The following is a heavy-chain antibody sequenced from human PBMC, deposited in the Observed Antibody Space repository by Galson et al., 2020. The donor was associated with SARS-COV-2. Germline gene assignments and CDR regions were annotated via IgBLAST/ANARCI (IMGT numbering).Heavy chain of an antibody. V-gene: IGHV1-18*04. Sequence: ASVKVSCKASGYTFINYEINWVRQAPGQGLEWMGWISVYNGNTNYAQKFQGRVTMTTDTSTSTAYMEPRSLRSDDTAVYYCARDNTGITIFGVVPGEYGMDIWGQGTTVTVSS. CDR2: ISVYNGNT. J-gene: IGHJ6*02. CDR1: GYTFINYE. CDR3: ARDNTGITIFGVVPGEYGMDI. D-gene: IGHD3-3*01.